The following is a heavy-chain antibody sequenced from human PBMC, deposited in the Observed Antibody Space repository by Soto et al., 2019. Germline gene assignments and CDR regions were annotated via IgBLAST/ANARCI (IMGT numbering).Heavy chain of an antibody. Sequence: SQTLSLTCVISGDSVSSNSAAWNWIRQSPSRGLEWLGSIYYRSKWYNDYAVSVKSRITINPDTSKNLFSLQLNSVTPEDTAVYYCARGYSGYDIDYYYYGMDVWGQGTTVTVSS. CDR2: IYYRSKWYN. CDR1: GDSVSSNSAA. CDR3: ARGYSGYDIDYYYYGMDV. V-gene: IGHV6-1*01. D-gene: IGHD5-12*01. J-gene: IGHJ6*02.